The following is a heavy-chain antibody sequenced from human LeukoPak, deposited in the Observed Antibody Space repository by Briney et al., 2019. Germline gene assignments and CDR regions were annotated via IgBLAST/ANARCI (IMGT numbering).Heavy chain of an antibody. CDR3: ARPYGSGSRGPFDI. Sequence: GGSLQISCKGSGYRFTSYWIGWVRQLPGKGLEGMGIIYPGDSDTRYSPSFQGQVTISADKSISTAYLQWSSLKASDTAMYYCARPYGSGSRGPFDIWGQGTMVTVSS. CDR2: IYPGDSDT. J-gene: IGHJ3*02. V-gene: IGHV5-51*06. D-gene: IGHD3-10*01. CDR1: GYRFTSYW.